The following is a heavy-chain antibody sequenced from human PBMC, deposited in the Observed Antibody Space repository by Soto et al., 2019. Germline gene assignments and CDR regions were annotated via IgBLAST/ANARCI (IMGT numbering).Heavy chain of an antibody. CDR1: GFTVSSNY. CDR2: IYSGGST. V-gene: IGHV3-53*01. J-gene: IGHJ6*02. CDR3: ARDKVVTATLIYYYGMDV. Sequence: ESGGGLIQPGGSLRLSCAASGFTVSSNYMSWVRQAPGKGLEWVSVIYSGGSTYYADSVKGRFTISRDNSKNTLYLQMNSLRAEDTAVYYCARDKVVTATLIYYYGMDVWGQGTTVTVSS. D-gene: IGHD2-21*02.